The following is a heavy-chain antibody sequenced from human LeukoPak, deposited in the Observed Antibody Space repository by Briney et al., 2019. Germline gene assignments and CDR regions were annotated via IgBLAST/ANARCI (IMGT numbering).Heavy chain of an antibody. J-gene: IGHJ4*02. CDR1: GFTFSSYS. CDR3: ARDDSLTGYFFSH. CDR2: ISSSSSYI. D-gene: IGHD1-20*01. Sequence: GGSLRLSCAASGFTFSSYSMNWVRQAPGKGLEWVSSISSSSSYIYYADSVKGRFTISRDNAKNSLYLQMNSLRAEDTAVYYCARDDSLTGYFFSHWGQGTLVTVSS. V-gene: IGHV3-21*01.